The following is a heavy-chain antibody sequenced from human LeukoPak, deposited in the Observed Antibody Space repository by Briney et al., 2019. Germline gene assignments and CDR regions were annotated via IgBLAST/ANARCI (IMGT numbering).Heavy chain of an antibody. CDR1: GYTFTSYY. CDR3: ARSWGGDYVFTYYYYMDV. Sequence: ASVKVSCKASGYTFTSYYMHWVRQAPGQGLEWMGIINPSGGSTSYAQKFQGRVTMTRDMSTSTVYMELSSLRSEDTAVYYCARSWGGDYVFTYYYYMDVWGKGTTVTVSS. D-gene: IGHD4-17*01. CDR2: INPSGGST. J-gene: IGHJ6*03. V-gene: IGHV1-46*01.